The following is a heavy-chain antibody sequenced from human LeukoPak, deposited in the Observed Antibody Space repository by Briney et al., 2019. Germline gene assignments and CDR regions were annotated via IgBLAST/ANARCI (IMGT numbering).Heavy chain of an antibody. J-gene: IGHJ4*02. CDR1: GGTFSSYA. CDR3: ARFHHDRPGYGDYHSGFDY. D-gene: IGHD4-17*01. V-gene: IGHV1-69*05. CDR2: IIPIFGTA. Sequence: ASVKVSCKASGGTFSSYAISWVRQAPGPGLEWIGGIIPIFGTANYAQKFQGRVTITTDESTSTAYMGLSSLRSEDTAVYYCARFHHDRPGYGDYHSGFDYWGQGTLVTVSS.